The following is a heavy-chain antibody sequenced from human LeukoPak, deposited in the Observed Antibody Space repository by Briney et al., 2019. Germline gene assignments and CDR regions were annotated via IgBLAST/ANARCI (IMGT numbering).Heavy chain of an antibody. J-gene: IGHJ3*02. CDR3: ARDPPTTLDAFDI. D-gene: IGHD1-1*01. CDR1: GGSISSYY. CDR2: IYYSGST. V-gene: IGHV4-59*12. Sequence: PSETLSLTCTVSGGSISSYYWSWIRQPPGKGLEWIGYIYYSGSTNYNPSLKSRVTISVDKSKNQFSLKLSSVTAADTAVYYCARDPPTTLDAFDIWGQGTMVTVSS.